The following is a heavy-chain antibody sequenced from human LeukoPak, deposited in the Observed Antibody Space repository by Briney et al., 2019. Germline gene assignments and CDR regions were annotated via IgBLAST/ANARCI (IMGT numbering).Heavy chain of an antibody. CDR3: GKTTAGYSSGQKPAWPVDY. CDR1: GFTFGSYA. J-gene: IGHJ4*02. D-gene: IGHD5-18*01. Sequence: HAGGSLRLFCEASGFTFGSYAMYWVRQAPGKGLEWVAGIFGSGGSPHYADSVKGRFTISRDSSKNTVYLQINSLRVDDTAVYYCGKTTAGYSSGQKPAWPVDYWGQGTLVTVSS. CDR2: IFGSGGSP. V-gene: IGHV3-23*01.